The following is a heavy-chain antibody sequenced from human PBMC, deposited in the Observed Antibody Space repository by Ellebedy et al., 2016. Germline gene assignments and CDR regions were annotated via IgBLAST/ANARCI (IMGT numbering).Heavy chain of an antibody. D-gene: IGHD4-17*01. V-gene: IGHV3-7*03. CDR1: GFTFIDYA. J-gene: IGHJ4*02. Sequence: GESLKISCTASGFTFIDYAMSWFRQAPGKGLEWVANLKQDGSDKYYVDSVKGRFTISRDNAKNSLFLQMNSLRAEDTAVYYCATHNDYALGDWGQGTLVTVSS. CDR3: ATHNDYALGD. CDR2: LKQDGSDK.